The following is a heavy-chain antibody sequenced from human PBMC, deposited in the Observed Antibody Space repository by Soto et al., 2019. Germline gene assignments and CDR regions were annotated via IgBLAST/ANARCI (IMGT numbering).Heavy chain of an antibody. D-gene: IGHD4-17*01. CDR2: INHSGST. V-gene: IGHV4-34*01. CDR3: ATGGSTVTSNFDY. CDR1: GGSFSGYY. Sequence: PSETLSLTCAVYGGSFSGYYWSWIRQPPGKGLEWIGEINHSGSTNYNPSLKSRVTISVDTSKNQFSLKLSSVTAADTAVYYCATGGSTVTSNFDYWGQGTLVTVSS. J-gene: IGHJ4*02.